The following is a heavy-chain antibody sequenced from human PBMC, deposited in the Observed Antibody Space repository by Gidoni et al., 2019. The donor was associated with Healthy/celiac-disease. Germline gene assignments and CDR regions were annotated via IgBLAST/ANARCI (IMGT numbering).Heavy chain of an antibody. CDR3: ARGLMRTGGHRNVDY. CDR2: ISSSSRSYT. V-gene: IGHV3-11*06. CDR1: GFTFSDSY. D-gene: IGHD1-1*01. Sequence: QVQLVESGGGLVKPGESVRLSCAASGFTFSDSYMHWIRQAPGKGLEWIAYISSSSRSYTGYADSVEDRFTISRDDAKTTLYLQMNSLRVEDTALYYCARGLMRTGGHRNVDYWGQGTLVTVSS. J-gene: IGHJ4*02.